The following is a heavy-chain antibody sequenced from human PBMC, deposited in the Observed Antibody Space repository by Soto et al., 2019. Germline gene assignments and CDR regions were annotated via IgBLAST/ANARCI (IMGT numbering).Heavy chain of an antibody. V-gene: IGHV4-34*01. CDR2: INQSGST. D-gene: IGHD6-13*01. CDR1: GGSFSGYY. Sequence: QVQLQQWGAGLLKPSETLSLTCAVYGGSFSGYYWSWIRQPPGKGLEWIGEINQSGSTNYNPSLKSRVTISVDTSKNQLSLKLSSVTAADTAVYYCARTYSSSWSPFDYWGQGTLVTVSS. J-gene: IGHJ4*02. CDR3: ARTYSSSWSPFDY.